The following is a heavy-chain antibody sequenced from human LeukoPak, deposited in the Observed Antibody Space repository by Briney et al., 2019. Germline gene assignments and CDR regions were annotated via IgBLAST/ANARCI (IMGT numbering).Heavy chain of an antibody. CDR3: ARGILTGSHEGDY. CDR1: GGSFSGYY. CDR2: INHSGST. D-gene: IGHD3-9*01. V-gene: IGHV4-34*01. Sequence: SETLSLTCAVYGGSFSGYYWSWIRQPPGKGLEWIGEINHSGSTNYNPSLKSRVTISVDTSKNQFSLKLSSVTAADTAVYYCARGILTGSHEGDYSGQGTLVTVSS. J-gene: IGHJ4*02.